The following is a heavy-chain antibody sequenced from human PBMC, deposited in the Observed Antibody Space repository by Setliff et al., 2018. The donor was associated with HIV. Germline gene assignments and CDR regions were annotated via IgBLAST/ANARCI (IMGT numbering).Heavy chain of an antibody. D-gene: IGHD3-16*01. CDR1: GGSISSGGYY. J-gene: IGHJ5*02. CDR3: AKRTFGSGRLDP. V-gene: IGHV4-31*03. Sequence: SETLSLTCTVSGGSISSGGYYWSWIRQHPGKGLEWIGYIYYSGSTYYNPSLKSRVTISIDTSKNQFSLKLSSVTAADTAVYYCAKRTFGSGRLDPWGQGTLVTVSS. CDR2: IYYSGST.